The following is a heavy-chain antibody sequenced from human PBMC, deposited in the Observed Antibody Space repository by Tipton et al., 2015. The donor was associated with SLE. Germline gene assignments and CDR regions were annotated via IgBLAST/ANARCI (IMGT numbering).Heavy chain of an antibody. CDR2: IYHSGST. J-gene: IGHJ5*02. Sequence: LTCAVSGDSISDHYWSWIRQPPGKGLEWIGYIYHSGSTNYNPSLERRVTISVDTSKKQFSLKLTSVTAADTATYYCARGGEAAAGYSWFDPWGQGTLVTVSS. V-gene: IGHV4-59*11. CDR1: GDSISDHY. D-gene: IGHD6-13*01. CDR3: ARGGEAAAGYSWFDP.